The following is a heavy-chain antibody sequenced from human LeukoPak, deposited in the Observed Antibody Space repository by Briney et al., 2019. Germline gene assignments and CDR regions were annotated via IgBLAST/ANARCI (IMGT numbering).Heavy chain of an antibody. J-gene: IGHJ3*02. V-gene: IGHV4-4*07. CDR2: IYTSGST. CDR1: GGSFSGYY. Sequence: SETLSLTCAVYGGSFSGYYWSWIRQPAGKGLEWIGRIYTSGSTNYNPSLKSRVTISVDTSKNQFSLKLNSVTAADTAVYYCAREVRLPHDAFDIWGQGTMVTVSS. CDR3: AREVRLPHDAFDI. D-gene: IGHD3-16*01.